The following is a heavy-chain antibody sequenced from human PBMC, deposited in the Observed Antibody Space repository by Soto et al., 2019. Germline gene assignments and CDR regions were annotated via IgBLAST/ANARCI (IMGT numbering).Heavy chain of an antibody. CDR2: INPNSGGT. D-gene: IGHD6-19*01. CDR1: GYTFTGYY. Sequence: QVQLVQSGAEVKKPGASVKVSCKASGYTFTGYYMHWVRQAPGQGLEWMGWINPNSGGTNYAQKFKGRVAMTRDTSISSAYMELSRLRSDDTAVYYCARSIAVAGTACDYRGQGALVTVS. V-gene: IGHV1-2*02. J-gene: IGHJ4*02. CDR3: ARSIAVAGTACDY.